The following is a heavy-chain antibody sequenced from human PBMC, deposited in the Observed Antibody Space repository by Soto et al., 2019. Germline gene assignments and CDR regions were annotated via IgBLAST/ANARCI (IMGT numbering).Heavy chain of an antibody. CDR3: ARVLIVVVTPEVFDY. J-gene: IGHJ4*02. V-gene: IGHV4-30-4*01. CDR1: GGSISSGDYY. Sequence: PSETLSLTCTVSGGSISSGDYYWSSIRQPPGKGLEWIGYIYYSGSTYYNPSLKSRVTISVDTSKNQFSLKLSSVTAADTAVYYCARVLIVVVTPEVFDYWGQGTLVTVSS. D-gene: IGHD3-22*01. CDR2: IYYSGST.